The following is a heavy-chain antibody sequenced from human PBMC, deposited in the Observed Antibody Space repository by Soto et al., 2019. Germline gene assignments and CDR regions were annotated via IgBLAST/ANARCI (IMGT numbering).Heavy chain of an antibody. Sequence: GESLKISCKGSGYSFTSYWISWVRQMPGKGLEWMGRIDPSDSYTNYSPSFQGHVTIPADKSISTAYLQWSSLKASDTAMYYCARQAYSNSWPYYYYHGMDVWGQGTTVTVSS. J-gene: IGHJ6*02. V-gene: IGHV5-10-1*01. CDR3: ARQAYSNSWPYYYYHGMDV. CDR2: IDPSDSYT. D-gene: IGHD6-13*01. CDR1: GYSFTSYW.